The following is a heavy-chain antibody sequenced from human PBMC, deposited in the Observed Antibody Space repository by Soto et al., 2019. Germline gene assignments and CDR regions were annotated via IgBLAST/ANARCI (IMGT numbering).Heavy chain of an antibody. J-gene: IGHJ4*02. CDR2: VSGGGETT. CDR3: AKWHTYYYDSRGFSGFDC. Sequence: EVQLLESGGGLVQPGGSLRLSCAASGLTFSSYAMTWVRQAPGKGLEWVSAVSGGGETTYYADSVKGRFTISRDNSMNTLSLQMNSLRAEDTAAYYCAKWHTYYYDSRGFSGFDCWGRGTLVTVSS. D-gene: IGHD3-22*01. V-gene: IGHV3-23*01. CDR1: GLTFSSYA.